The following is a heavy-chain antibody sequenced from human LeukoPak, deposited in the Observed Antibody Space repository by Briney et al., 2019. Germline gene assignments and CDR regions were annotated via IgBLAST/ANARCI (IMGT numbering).Heavy chain of an antibody. CDR1: GYTFTSYY. V-gene: IGHV1-2*02. CDR3: ARARSSGWVRLDY. J-gene: IGHJ4*02. CDR2: INPNSGGT. D-gene: IGHD6-19*01. Sequence: ASVKVSCKASGYTFTSYYMHWVRQAPGQGLEWMGWINPNSGGTNYAQKFQGRVTMTRDTSISTAYMELSRLRSDDTAVYYCARARSSGWVRLDYWGQGTLVTVSS.